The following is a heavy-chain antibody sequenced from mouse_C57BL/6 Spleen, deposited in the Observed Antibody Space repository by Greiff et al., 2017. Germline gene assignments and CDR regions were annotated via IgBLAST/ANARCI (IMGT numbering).Heavy chain of an antibody. D-gene: IGHD1-1*01. CDR1: GYTFTSYW. CDR3: ARGGTTPCYFDV. V-gene: IGHV1-64*01. Sequence: QVQLKESGAELVKPGASVKLSCKASGYTFTSYWMHWVKQRPGQGLEWIGMIHPNSGSTNYNEKFKSKATLTVDKSSSTAYMQLSSLTSEDSAVYYCARGGTTPCYFDVWGTGTTVTVSS. J-gene: IGHJ1*03. CDR2: IHPNSGST.